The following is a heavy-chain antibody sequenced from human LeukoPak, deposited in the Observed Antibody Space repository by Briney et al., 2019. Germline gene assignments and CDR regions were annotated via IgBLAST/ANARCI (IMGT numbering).Heavy chain of an antibody. CDR3: ARDHGDGYNPGYRSFDY. D-gene: IGHD5-24*01. CDR1: GGTFSSYA. J-gene: IGHJ4*02. Sequence: EASVKVSCKASGGTFSSYAISWVRQAPGQRLEWMGGIIPIFGTTNYAQKFQGRVTITTDESTSTAYMELGSLRSEDTAVYYCARDHGDGYNPGYRSFDYWGQGTLVTVSS. CDR2: IIPIFGTT. V-gene: IGHV1-69*05.